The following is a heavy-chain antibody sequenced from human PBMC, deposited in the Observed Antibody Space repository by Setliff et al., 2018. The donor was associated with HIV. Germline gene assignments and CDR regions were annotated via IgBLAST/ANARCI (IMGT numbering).Heavy chain of an antibody. D-gene: IGHD3-22*01. CDR1: GGSMNIHY. Sequence: SETLSLTCTVSGGSMNIHYWSWIRQPPGKGLEWIGTTYDSGSAKHNPSLESRVRISVDTSKNHLSLKLNSVTVAGTAVYYCARRQWGTSGYYEFFQQWGQGTLVTVSS. CDR3: ARRQWGTSGYYEFFQQ. CDR2: TYDSGSA. J-gene: IGHJ1*01. V-gene: IGHV4-59*11.